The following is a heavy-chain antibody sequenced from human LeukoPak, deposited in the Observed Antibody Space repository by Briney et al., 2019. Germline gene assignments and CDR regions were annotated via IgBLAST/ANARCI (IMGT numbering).Heavy chain of an antibody. Sequence: ASVKVSCKASGYTFTSYAMHWVRQAPGQRLEWMGWINAGNGNTKYSQKFQGRVTITRDTSASTAYMELSSLRSEDTAVYYCARAPKPYYYDSSGYYTGSNFDYWGQGTLVTVSS. D-gene: IGHD3-22*01. CDR2: INAGNGNT. J-gene: IGHJ4*02. CDR3: ARAPKPYYYDSSGYYTGSNFDY. V-gene: IGHV1-3*01. CDR1: GYTFTSYA.